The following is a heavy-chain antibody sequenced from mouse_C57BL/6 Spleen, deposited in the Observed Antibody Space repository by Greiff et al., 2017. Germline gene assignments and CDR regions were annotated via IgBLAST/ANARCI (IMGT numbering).Heavy chain of an antibody. CDR2: IHPNSGST. CDR3: ARKGIVTTLAYYFDY. D-gene: IGHD2-5*01. Sequence: QVQLKQPGAELVKPGASVKLSCKASGYTFTSYWMHWVKQRPGQGLEWIGMIHPNSGSTNYNEKFKSKATLTVDKSSSTAYMQLSSLTSEDSAVYYCARKGIVTTLAYYFDYWGQGTTLTVSS. J-gene: IGHJ2*01. CDR1: GYTFTSYW. V-gene: IGHV1-64*01.